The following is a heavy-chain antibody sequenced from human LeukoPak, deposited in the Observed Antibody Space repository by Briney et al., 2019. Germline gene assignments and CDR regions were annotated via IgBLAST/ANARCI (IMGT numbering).Heavy chain of an antibody. CDR2: MNPDSGNT. Sequence: RASVRVSCKASGYAFNIYDINWVRQAPGQGLEWMGWMNPDSGNTGFAQKFQGRVTMTRNTSITTAYMELSSLRFEDTAVYYCAVHLPGDYLDRWGQGTLVTVSS. CDR1: GYAFNIYD. J-gene: IGHJ4*02. V-gene: IGHV1-8*01. CDR3: AVHLPGDYLDR.